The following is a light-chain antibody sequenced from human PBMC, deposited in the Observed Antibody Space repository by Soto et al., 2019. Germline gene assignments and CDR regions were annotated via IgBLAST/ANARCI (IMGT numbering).Light chain of an antibody. CDR1: ESLFGF. J-gene: IGKJ2*01. CDR2: GVS. CDR3: QSYNDWPFA. V-gene: IGKV3-15*01. Sequence: DIVLTQSPATLSVSPGDTVTLSCRASESLFGFLAWYQQKPGQAPRLLMYGVSTRATGIPARFSGGGSATDFTLTISSLHSEESAFFFCQSYNDWPFASGLGTRLEI.